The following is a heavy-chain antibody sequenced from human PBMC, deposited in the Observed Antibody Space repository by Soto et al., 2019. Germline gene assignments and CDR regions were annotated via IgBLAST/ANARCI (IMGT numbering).Heavy chain of an antibody. J-gene: IGHJ4*02. CDR1: GYTFTSYG. Sequence: QVQLVQSGAEVKKPGASVKVSCKASGYTFTSYGISWVRQAPGQGLEWMGWLSAYNGNTNYAQKLQGRVTMTTDTATSTAYMELGSLRSDDAAVYFCASSLLVGYGLEGESDWGQGTLVTVSS. CDR3: ASSLLVGYGLEGESD. D-gene: IGHD5-18*01. CDR2: LSAYNGNT. V-gene: IGHV1-18*01.